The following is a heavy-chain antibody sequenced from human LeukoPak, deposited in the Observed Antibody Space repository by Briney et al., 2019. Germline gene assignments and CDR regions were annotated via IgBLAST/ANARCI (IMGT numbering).Heavy chain of an antibody. Sequence: PSETLSLTCTVSGGSIYGYYWSWIRQPPGKGLEWIGDIYFSGSTNYNPSLKSRVTISVDTSKNQFSLKLSSVTAADTAVYYCARDPGSGWPFFDYWGQGTLVTVSS. CDR2: IYFSGST. CDR1: GGSIYGYY. CDR3: ARDPGSGWPFFDY. J-gene: IGHJ4*02. D-gene: IGHD6-19*01. V-gene: IGHV4-59*01.